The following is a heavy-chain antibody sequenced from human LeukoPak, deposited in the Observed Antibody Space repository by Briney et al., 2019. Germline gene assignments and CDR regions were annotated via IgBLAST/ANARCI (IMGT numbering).Heavy chain of an antibody. CDR3: ARDRWYDGSGYIAAFDY. V-gene: IGHV3-33*01. CDR1: GFTFSRFG. D-gene: IGHD3-22*01. CDR2: LWYDGSNQ. J-gene: IGHJ4*02. Sequence: QSGGSLRLSCAASGFTFSRFGMHWVRQAPGKGLEWVAVLWYDGSNQDYADSVKGRFTISRDNSKNTLYLQVSSLRAEDTAVYYCARDRWYDGSGYIAAFDYWGQGTLVTVSS.